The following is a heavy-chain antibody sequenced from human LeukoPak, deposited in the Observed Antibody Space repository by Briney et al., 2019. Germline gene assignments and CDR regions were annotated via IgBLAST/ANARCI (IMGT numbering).Heavy chain of an antibody. CDR3: ARAHTDHRLRFLEWLLYYFDY. D-gene: IGHD3-3*01. Sequence: ASVKVSCKASGYTFTGYYMHWVRQAPGQGREWMGWINLNSGGTNYAQKFQGRVTMTRDTSISTAYMELSRLRSDDTAVYYCARAHTDHRLRFLEWLLYYFDYWGQGTLVTVSS. CDR2: INLNSGGT. V-gene: IGHV1-2*02. CDR1: GYTFTGYY. J-gene: IGHJ4*02.